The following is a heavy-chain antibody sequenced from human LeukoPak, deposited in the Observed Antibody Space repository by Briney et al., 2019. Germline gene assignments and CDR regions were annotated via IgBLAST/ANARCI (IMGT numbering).Heavy chain of an antibody. CDR3: AREGPAGDFWSGYSLDPVGSWFDP. Sequence: SQTLSLTCTVSGGSISSGGYYWSWIRQHPGKGLEWIGYIYYSGSTYYNPSLKSRVTISVDTSKNQFSLKLSSVTAADTAVYYCAREGPAGDFWSGYSLDPVGSWFDPWGQGTLVTVSS. D-gene: IGHD3-3*01. CDR2: IYYSGST. CDR1: GGSISSGGYY. V-gene: IGHV4-31*03. J-gene: IGHJ5*02.